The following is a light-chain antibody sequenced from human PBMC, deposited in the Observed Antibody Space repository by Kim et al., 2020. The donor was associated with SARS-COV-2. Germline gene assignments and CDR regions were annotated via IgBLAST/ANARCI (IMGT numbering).Light chain of an antibody. J-gene: IGKJ4*01. Sequence: ASPGEGATLSCRASQSPSNNLAWYQQKPGQAPRLIIFATSTRATGIPARFSGSGSGTEFTLTINSLQSEDFAVYYCEQYNSWPPTFGGGTKVDIK. CDR1: QSPSNN. CDR2: ATS. V-gene: IGKV3-15*01. CDR3: EQYNSWPPT.